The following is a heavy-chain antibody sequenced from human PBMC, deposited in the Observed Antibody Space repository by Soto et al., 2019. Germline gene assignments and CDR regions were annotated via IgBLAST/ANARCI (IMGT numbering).Heavy chain of an antibody. CDR1: GSSISNTSYH. V-gene: IGHV4-39*01. Sequence: SETLSLASTASGSSISNTSYHWGWTRQPPGKGLEWIGSIYYSGSTYYNPSLKSRVTISVDTSKNQFSLRLSSVTAADTTVYYCARPLGPLRYFDAMDVWGQGTTVS. D-gene: IGHD3-9*01. CDR2: IYYSGST. J-gene: IGHJ6*02. CDR3: ARPLGPLRYFDAMDV.